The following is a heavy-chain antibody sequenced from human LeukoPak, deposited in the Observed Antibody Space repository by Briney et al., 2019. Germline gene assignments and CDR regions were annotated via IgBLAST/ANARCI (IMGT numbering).Heavy chain of an antibody. V-gene: IGHV4-39*01. CDR3: ARQLIDDLLWFGECDY. CDR1: GDSISSSSFY. Sequence: SETLSLTCTVSGDSISSSSFYWGWIRQTPGKGLEWSGSFYSGGTSYYNPSLKSRVTISVATSKNQFSLSLSSVTAADTAVYFCARQLIDDLLWFGECDYWGQGTLVTVSS. D-gene: IGHD3-10*01. CDR2: FYSGGTS. J-gene: IGHJ4*02.